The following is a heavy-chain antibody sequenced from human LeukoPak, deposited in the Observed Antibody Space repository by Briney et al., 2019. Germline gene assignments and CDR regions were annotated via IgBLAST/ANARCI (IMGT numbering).Heavy chain of an antibody. V-gene: IGHV3-23*01. CDR2: ISGSGGST. CDR3: ARAGSMHSSGWYSFY. Sequence: GGSLRLSCAASGFTFSSYAMSWVRQAPGKGLEWVSAISGSGGSTYYADSVKGRFTISRDNAKNSLYLQMNSLRAEDTAVYYCARAGSMHSSGWYSFYWGQGTLVTVSS. D-gene: IGHD6-19*01. CDR1: GFTFSSYA. J-gene: IGHJ4*02.